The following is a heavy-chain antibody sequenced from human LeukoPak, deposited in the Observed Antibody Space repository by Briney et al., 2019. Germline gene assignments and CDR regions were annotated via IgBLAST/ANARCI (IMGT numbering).Heavy chain of an antibody. D-gene: IGHD3-10*01. CDR2: INPNSGGT. Sequence: ASVKVSCKASGYTFTGYYMHWVRQAPGQGLEWMGRINPNSGGTNYAQKFQGRVTMTRDTSISTAYMELSRLRSDDTAVYYCARDEITMVRGFDMDVWGKGTTVTVSS. V-gene: IGHV1-2*06. J-gene: IGHJ6*03. CDR3: ARDEITMVRGFDMDV. CDR1: GYTFTGYY.